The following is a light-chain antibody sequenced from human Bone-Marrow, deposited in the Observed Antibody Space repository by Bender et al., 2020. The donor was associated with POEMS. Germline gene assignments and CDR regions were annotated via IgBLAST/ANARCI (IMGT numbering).Light chain of an antibody. CDR3: SSYTGSDSVL. CDR1: SSDVGGYNY. V-gene: IGLV2-14*03. J-gene: IGLJ2*01. Sequence: QSALTQPASVSGSPGQSITISCTGTSSDVGGYNYVSWYQQHPGKAPKLMIYDVSNRPSGVSNRFSGSKSGNTASLTISGLQSDDEADYFCSSYTGSDSVLFGGGTKLTVL. CDR2: DVS.